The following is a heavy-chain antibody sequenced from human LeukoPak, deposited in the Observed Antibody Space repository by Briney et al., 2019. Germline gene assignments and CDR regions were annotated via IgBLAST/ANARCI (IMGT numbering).Heavy chain of an antibody. CDR2: IYPGDSDT. J-gene: IGHJ6*02. Sequence: GESLKLSCKGSGYRFTSYWIGWVRQMPGKGLEWMGIIYPGDSDTRYSPSFKGQVTISADKSISTAYLQWSRLKASDTVMYYCARLFYSNYESSYYGMDVWGQGTTVTV. CDR1: GYRFTSYW. CDR3: ARLFYSNYESSYYGMDV. D-gene: IGHD4-11*01. V-gene: IGHV5-51*01.